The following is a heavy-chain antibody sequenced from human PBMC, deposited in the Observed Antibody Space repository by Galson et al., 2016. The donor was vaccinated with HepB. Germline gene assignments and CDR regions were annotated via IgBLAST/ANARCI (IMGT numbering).Heavy chain of an antibody. D-gene: IGHD6-13*01. CDR3: AINRAAGGAFDS. J-gene: IGHJ4*02. V-gene: IGHV1-3*01. CDR2: INAGDGIA. Sequence: SCKASGYSFTSYVMHWVRQAPGQRPEWMGWINAGDGIARYSQRFQGRVTITRDTSASTAYMELSSPRSEDTAGYYCAINRAAGGAFDSWGQGTLVTVSS. CDR1: GYSFTSYV.